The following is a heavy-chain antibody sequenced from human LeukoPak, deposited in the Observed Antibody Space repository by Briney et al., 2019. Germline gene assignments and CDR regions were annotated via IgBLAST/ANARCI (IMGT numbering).Heavy chain of an antibody. Sequence: GGSLRLSCAASGFTFSTFWMSWVRQAPGKGLEWVANIKEDGSEKYYVDSMKGRFTVSRDNAKNSLYLQMDSLRAEDTAVYYCARGGTFVSGYWGQGTLVTVSS. J-gene: IGHJ4*02. V-gene: IGHV3-7*01. CDR1: GFTFSTFW. D-gene: IGHD1-1*01. CDR2: IKEDGSEK. CDR3: ARGGTFVSGY.